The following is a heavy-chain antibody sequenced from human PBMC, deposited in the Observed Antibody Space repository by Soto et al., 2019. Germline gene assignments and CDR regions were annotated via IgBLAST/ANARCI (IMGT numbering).Heavy chain of an antibody. V-gene: IGHV1-18*01. CDR3: AWGARITMVRVISSHSYGMDV. CDR2: ISVYNGKI. D-gene: IGHD3-10*01. Sequence: QVQLVQSGAEVKKPGASVKVSCKASGYTFTNYGISWVRQAPGQGLEWMGWISVYNGKINYAQKLQGRVTMTTETSTRTVHMELRSLRSDDTAVYYCAWGARITMVRVISSHSYGMDVWGQGTTVTVSS. CDR1: GYTFTNYG. J-gene: IGHJ6*02.